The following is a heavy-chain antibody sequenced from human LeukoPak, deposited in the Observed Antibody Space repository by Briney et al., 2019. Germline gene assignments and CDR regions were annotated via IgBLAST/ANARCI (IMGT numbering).Heavy chain of an antibody. D-gene: IGHD6-19*01. CDR1: GGTFSSYA. CDR2: IIPILGIA. V-gene: IGHV1-69*04. J-gene: IGHJ5*01. CDR3: ARDQGSGWYDY. Sequence: SVKVSCKASGGTFSSYAISWVRQAPGQGLEWMGRIIPILGIANYAQKFQDRVTITADKSTSTAYMELSSLRSEDTAVYYCARDQGSGWYDYWGQGTLVTVSS.